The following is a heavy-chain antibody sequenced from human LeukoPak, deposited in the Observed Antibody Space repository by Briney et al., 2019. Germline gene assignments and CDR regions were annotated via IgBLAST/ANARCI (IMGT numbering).Heavy chain of an antibody. CDR2: IIPILGIA. D-gene: IGHD6-13*01. V-gene: IGHV1-69*04. CDR3: AREEPPRKSYIATVGTSSYYYMDV. Sequence: GASVKVSCKASGGTFSSYAISWVRQAPGQGLEWMGRIIPILGIANYAQKFQGRVTITADKSTSTAYMELSSLRSEDTAVYYCAREEPPRKSYIATVGTSSYYYMDVWGKGTTVTVSS. CDR1: GGTFSSYA. J-gene: IGHJ6*03.